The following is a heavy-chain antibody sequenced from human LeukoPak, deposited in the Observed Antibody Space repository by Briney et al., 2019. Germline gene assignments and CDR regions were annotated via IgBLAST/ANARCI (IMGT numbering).Heavy chain of an antibody. CDR2: LYTSGGT. Sequence: SQTLSLTCTVSGGSISSGSYYWNWIRQPAGKGREWIGRLYTSGGTYYNPSLKSRVTISVDTAKNQFSLKLSSVTAADTAVYYCARGRYNWNYWGQGILVTVSS. V-gene: IGHV4-61*02. J-gene: IGHJ4*02. CDR1: GGSISSGSYY. D-gene: IGHD1-20*01. CDR3: ARGRYNWNY.